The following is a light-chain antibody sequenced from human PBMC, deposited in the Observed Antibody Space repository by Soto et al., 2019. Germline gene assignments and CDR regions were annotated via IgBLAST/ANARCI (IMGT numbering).Light chain of an antibody. Sequence: EIVLTQSPGTLSLSPGERATLSCRASESVSSSYLAWYQRKPGQASRLLIYGASSRATGIPDRFSGSGSGTDFTLTISRLEPEDFAVYYCQQYGSSGTFGQGTKV. CDR3: QQYGSSGT. V-gene: IGKV3-20*01. CDR1: ESVSSSY. CDR2: GAS. J-gene: IGKJ1*01.